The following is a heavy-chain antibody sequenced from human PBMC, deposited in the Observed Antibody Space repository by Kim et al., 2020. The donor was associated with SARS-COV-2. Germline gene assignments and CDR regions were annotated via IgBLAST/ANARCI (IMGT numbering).Heavy chain of an antibody. CDR2: ISAYNGNT. D-gene: IGHD3-22*01. CDR3: ARDRDYDSSGPIYYYYGMDV. J-gene: IGHJ6*02. Sequence: ASVKVSCKASGYTFTSYGISWVRQAPGQGLEWMGWISAYNGNTNYAQKLQGRVTMTTDTSTSTAYMELRSLRSDDTAVYYCARDRDYDSSGPIYYYYGMDVWGQGTTVTVSS. CDR1: GYTFTSYG. V-gene: IGHV1-18*04.